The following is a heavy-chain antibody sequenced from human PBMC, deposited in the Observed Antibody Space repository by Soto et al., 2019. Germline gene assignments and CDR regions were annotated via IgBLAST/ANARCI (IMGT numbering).Heavy chain of an antibody. CDR2: IIPIFGTA. D-gene: IGHD3-22*01. CDR3: AADYYDSSGYYRPFDY. Sequence: ASVKVSCKASGGTFSSYAISWVRQAPGQGLEWMGGIIPIFGTANYAQKFQGRVTITADESTSTAYMELSSLRSEDTAVYYCAADYYDSSGYYRPFDYWGQGTLVTVSS. J-gene: IGHJ4*02. CDR1: GGTFSSYA. V-gene: IGHV1-69*13.